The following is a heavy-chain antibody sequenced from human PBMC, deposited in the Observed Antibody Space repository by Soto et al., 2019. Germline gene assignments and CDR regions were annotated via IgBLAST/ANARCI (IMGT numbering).Heavy chain of an antibody. D-gene: IGHD6-13*01. CDR3: AKDLSSSWTHNWFDP. Sequence: EVQLLESGGGLVQPGGSLRLSCAASGFTFSSYAMSWVRQAPGKGLEWVSAISGSGGSTYYADSVKGRFTIARDNSKNTLYLQMNSLRAEDTAVYYCAKDLSSSWTHNWFDPWGQGTLVTVSS. CDR2: ISGSGGST. J-gene: IGHJ5*02. CDR1: GFTFSSYA. V-gene: IGHV3-23*01.